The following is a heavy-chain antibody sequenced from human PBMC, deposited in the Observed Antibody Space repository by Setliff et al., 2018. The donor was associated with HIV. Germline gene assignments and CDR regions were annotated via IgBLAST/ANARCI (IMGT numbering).Heavy chain of an antibody. J-gene: IGHJ5*02. CDR3: ARSYSYGYNWFDP. CDR1: GGSISSGSYY. Sequence: SETLSLTCTVSGGSISSGSYYWSWIRQPAGKGLEWIGRIYTSGSTNYNPSLKSRVTISVDTSKNQFSLKLSSVTAADTAVYYCARSYSYGYNWFDPWGQGTLVTVSS. V-gene: IGHV4-61*02. D-gene: IGHD5-18*01. CDR2: IYTSGST.